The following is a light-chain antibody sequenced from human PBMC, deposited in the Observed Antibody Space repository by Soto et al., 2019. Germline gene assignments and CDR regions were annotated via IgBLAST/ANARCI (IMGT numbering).Light chain of an antibody. V-gene: IGKV1-5*03. J-gene: IGKJ1*01. Sequence: DIQMTQSPSTLSASVGDRVTITCRASQTISNWLAWYQQKPGKAPKILLYKASNLESGVPLRFSGNGSGTEFALTISSLQPVDFATYYCQQYNTYWTFGQGTKV. CDR3: QQYNTYWT. CDR2: KAS. CDR1: QTISNW.